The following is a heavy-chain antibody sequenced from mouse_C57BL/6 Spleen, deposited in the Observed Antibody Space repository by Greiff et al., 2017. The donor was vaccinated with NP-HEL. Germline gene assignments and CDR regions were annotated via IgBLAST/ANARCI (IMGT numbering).Heavy chain of an antibody. CDR2: ISDGGSYT. J-gene: IGHJ4*01. V-gene: IGHV5-4*01. Sequence: EVQVVESGGGLVKPGGSLKLSCAASGFTFSSYAMSWVRQTPEKRLEWVATISDGGSYTYYPDNVKGRFTISRDNAKNNLYLQMGHLKSEDTAMYYCARGEGNLYAMDYWGQGTSVTVSS. CDR1: GFTFSSYA. CDR3: ARGEGNLYAMDY. D-gene: IGHD2-1*01.